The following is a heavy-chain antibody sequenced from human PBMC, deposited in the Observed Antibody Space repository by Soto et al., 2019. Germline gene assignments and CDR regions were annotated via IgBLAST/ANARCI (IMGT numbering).Heavy chain of an antibody. D-gene: IGHD6-13*01. CDR2: ISSSSSYI. Sequence: EVQLVESGGGLVQPGGSLRLSCAASGFTFSSYSMNWVRQAPGKGLEWVSSISSSSSYIYYADSVKGRFTISRDNAKNPLYLQMNSLRAEDTAVYYCARVGWSYSSSWYAGDWFDPWGQGTLVTVSS. CDR3: ARVGWSYSSSWYAGDWFDP. J-gene: IGHJ5*02. CDR1: GFTFSSYS. V-gene: IGHV3-21*01.